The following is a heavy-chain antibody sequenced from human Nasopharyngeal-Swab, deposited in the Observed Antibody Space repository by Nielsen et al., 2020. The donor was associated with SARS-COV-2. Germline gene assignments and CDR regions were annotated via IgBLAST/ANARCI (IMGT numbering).Heavy chain of an antibody. J-gene: IGHJ5*01. D-gene: IGHD4-23*01. Sequence: KVSCKGSGYSFTSYWIGWVRQMPGKGLEWMGIIYPGDSDTRYSPPFQGQVTMSADKSLTTAYLQWSSLKASDSAMYYCARGGLYGGNSVGNWFDSWGQGTLVTVSS. CDR3: ARGGLYGGNSVGNWFDS. V-gene: IGHV5-51*01. CDR2: IYPGDSDT. CDR1: GYSFTSYW.